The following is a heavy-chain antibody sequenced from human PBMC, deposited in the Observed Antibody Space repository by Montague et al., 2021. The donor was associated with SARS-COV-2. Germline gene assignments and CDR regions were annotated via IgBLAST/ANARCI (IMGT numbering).Heavy chain of an antibody. CDR2: IYYSGST. CDR1: GGSISSSSYY. J-gene: IGHJ6*02. Sequence: SETLSLTCTVSGGSISSSSYYWGWIRQPPGKGLEWIGSIYYSGSTYYXPSLKSRVTISVDTSKNQFSLKLSSVTAADTAGYYCARVGRQQLVRLSGMDVWGQGTTVTVSS. CDR3: ARVGRQQLVRLSGMDV. V-gene: IGHV4-39*07. D-gene: IGHD6-13*01.